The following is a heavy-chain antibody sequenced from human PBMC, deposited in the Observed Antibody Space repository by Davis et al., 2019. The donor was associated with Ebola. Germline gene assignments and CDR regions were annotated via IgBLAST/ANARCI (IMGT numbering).Heavy chain of an antibody. CDR1: GFTFSSYA. CDR2: ISYDGSNK. Sequence: GESLKISCAASGFTFSSYAMHWVRQAPGKGLEWVAVISYDGSNKYYADSVKGRFTISRDNSKNTLYLQMNSLRAEDTAVYYCARVPSGGDRDYWGQGTLVTVSS. CDR3: ARVPSGGDRDY. J-gene: IGHJ4*02. D-gene: IGHD6-25*01. V-gene: IGHV3-30-3*01.